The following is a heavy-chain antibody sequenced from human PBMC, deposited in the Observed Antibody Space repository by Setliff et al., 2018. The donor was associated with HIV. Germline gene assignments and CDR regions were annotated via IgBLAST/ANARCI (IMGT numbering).Heavy chain of an antibody. CDR1: GYSFTSYW. J-gene: IGHJ4*02. CDR3: ARLLAGTGSYCFDY. CDR2: IYPGDSDT. V-gene: IGHV5-51*01. Sequence: GESLKISCQGSGYSFTSYWIAWVRQMPGKGLEWMGIIYPGDSDTRYSPSFQGQVTISADKSISTAYLQWRSLQASDTAMYYCARLLAGTGSYCFDYWGQGTLVTVSS. D-gene: IGHD1-26*01.